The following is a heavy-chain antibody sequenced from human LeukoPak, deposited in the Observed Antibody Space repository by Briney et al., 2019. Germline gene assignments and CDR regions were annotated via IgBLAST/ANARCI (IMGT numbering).Heavy chain of an antibody. D-gene: IGHD3-9*01. Sequence: SETLSLTCTVSGYSISSGYYWGWIRQPPGKGLEWIGSIYHSGSTYYNPSLKSRVTISVDTSKNQFSLKLSSVTAADTAVYYCARDLPDILTGYYDNWFDPWGQGTLVTVSS. CDR1: GYSISSGYY. CDR3: ARDLPDILTGYYDNWFDP. CDR2: IYHSGST. J-gene: IGHJ5*02. V-gene: IGHV4-38-2*02.